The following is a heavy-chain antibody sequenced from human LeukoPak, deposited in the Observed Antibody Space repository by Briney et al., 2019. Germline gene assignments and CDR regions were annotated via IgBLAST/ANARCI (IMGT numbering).Heavy chain of an antibody. J-gene: IGHJ4*02. CDR1: GYTFTGYY. CDR3: ARDMYVPFQQQLVPRNDY. D-gene: IGHD6-13*01. V-gene: IGHV1-2*02. CDR2: INPNSGGT. Sequence: GASVKVSCKASGYTFTGYYMHWVRQAPGQGLEWMGWINPNSGGTNYAQKFQGRVTMTRDTSISTAYMELSRLRSDDTAVYYCARDMYVPFQQQLVPRNDYWGQGTLVTVSS.